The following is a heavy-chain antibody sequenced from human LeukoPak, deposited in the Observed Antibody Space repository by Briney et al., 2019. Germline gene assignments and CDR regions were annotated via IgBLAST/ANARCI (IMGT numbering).Heavy chain of an antibody. CDR2: IYSGGST. V-gene: IGHV3-66*01. CDR1: GFTFSSYW. Sequence: PGGSLRLSCAASGFTFSSYWMSWVRQAPGKGLEWVSVIYSGGSTYYADSVKGRFTISRDNSKNTLYLQMNSLRAEDTAVYYCAREIYYYDSSGYYPVYYGMDVWGQGTTVTVSS. CDR3: AREIYYYDSSGYYPVYYGMDV. J-gene: IGHJ6*02. D-gene: IGHD3-22*01.